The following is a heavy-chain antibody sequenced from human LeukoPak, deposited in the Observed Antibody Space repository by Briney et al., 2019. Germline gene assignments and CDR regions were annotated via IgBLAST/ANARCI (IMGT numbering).Heavy chain of an antibody. Sequence: ASVKVSCKASGYTFTGYYMHWVRQAPGQGLEGMGWINPNSGGTNYAQKFQGRVTMTRDTSISTAYMELSRLRSDDTAVYYCARVSYSSSDPDDYWGQGTLVTVSS. J-gene: IGHJ4*02. CDR2: INPNSGGT. D-gene: IGHD6-6*01. CDR3: ARVSYSSSDPDDY. CDR1: GYTFTGYY. V-gene: IGHV1-2*02.